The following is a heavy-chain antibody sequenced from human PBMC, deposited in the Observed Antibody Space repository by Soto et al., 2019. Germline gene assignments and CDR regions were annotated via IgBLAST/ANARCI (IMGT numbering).Heavy chain of an antibody. CDR3: AKGGISSAGIDY. J-gene: IGHJ4*02. D-gene: IGHD6-6*01. Sequence: GGSLRLSCAASGFTFGNYVMTWVRQAPGKGLEWVSSISDSAGSASYADSVKGRFTISRDKSKNTLYLQMSGLRADDTAVYYCAKGGISSAGIDYWGQGTPVTVSS. V-gene: IGHV3-23*01. CDR2: ISDSAGSA. CDR1: GFTFGNYV.